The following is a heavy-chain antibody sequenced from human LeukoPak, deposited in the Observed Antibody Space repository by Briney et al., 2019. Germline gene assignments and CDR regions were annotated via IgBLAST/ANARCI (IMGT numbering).Heavy chain of an antibody. D-gene: IGHD3-22*01. J-gene: IGHJ4*02. Sequence: SETLPLTCAVYGGSFSGYYWSWIRQPPGKGLEWIGEINHSGSTNYNPSLKSRVTISVDTSKNQFSLKLSSVTAADTAVYYCARSITMIVVVIGYFDYWGQGTLVTVSS. V-gene: IGHV4-34*01. CDR3: ARSITMIVVVIGYFDY. CDR1: GGSFSGYY. CDR2: INHSGST.